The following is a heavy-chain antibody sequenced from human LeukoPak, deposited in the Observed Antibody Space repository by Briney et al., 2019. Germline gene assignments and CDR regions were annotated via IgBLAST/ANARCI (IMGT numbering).Heavy chain of an antibody. CDR1: GFTFSSYA. CDR3: ARESHMNGMDV. Sequence: PGGSLRLSCAASGFTFSSYAMSWVRQAPGKGLEWVSAISGSGGSTYYADSVKGRFTISRDNAKKSLYLQTNSLRAEDTAVYYCARESHMNGMDVWGQGTTVTVSS. J-gene: IGHJ6*02. CDR2: ISGSGGST. D-gene: IGHD2-21*01. V-gene: IGHV3-23*01.